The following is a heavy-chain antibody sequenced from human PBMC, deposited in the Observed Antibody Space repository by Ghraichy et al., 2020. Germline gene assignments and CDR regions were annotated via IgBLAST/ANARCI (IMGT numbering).Heavy chain of an antibody. J-gene: IGHJ2*01. Sequence: SVKVSCKASGGTFSSYAISWVRQAPGQGLEWMGGIIPIFGTANYAQKFQGRVTITADESTSTAYMELSSLRSEDTAVYYCARATLWSGYYNYWYFDLWGRGTLVTVSS. V-gene: IGHV1-69*13. CDR1: GGTFSSYA. CDR3: ARATLWSGYYNYWYFDL. CDR2: IIPIFGTA. D-gene: IGHD3-3*01.